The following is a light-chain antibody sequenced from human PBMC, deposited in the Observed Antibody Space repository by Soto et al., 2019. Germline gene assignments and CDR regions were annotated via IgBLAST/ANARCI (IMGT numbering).Light chain of an antibody. Sequence: EIVMTQSRATLSVSPGERATLSCSASQSVCNTLAWYQQRPGQAPRLLIYSASTRATGIPARFSGSGSGTEFTLTISSLQSEDFAVYYCQQYNKWPLTFGGGTTVEIK. J-gene: IGKJ4*01. V-gene: IGKV3-15*01. CDR3: QQYNKWPLT. CDR2: SAS. CDR1: QSVCNT.